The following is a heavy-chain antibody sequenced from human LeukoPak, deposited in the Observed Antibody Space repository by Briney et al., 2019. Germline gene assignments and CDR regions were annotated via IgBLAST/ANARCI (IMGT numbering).Heavy chain of an antibody. D-gene: IGHD3-9*01. CDR3: ARIRCGHSGSVCYNH. Sequence: SETLSPTCGVFGVSINDYYWSWIRQSPGKGLEWIGEISHTEGTRYNPSLESRVTMSVGTSENQLSLKLIFVTAADTAVYYCARIRCGHSGSVCYNHWGLGTLVTVSS. CDR2: ISHTEGT. CDR1: GVSINDYY. J-gene: IGHJ4*02. V-gene: IGHV4-34*01.